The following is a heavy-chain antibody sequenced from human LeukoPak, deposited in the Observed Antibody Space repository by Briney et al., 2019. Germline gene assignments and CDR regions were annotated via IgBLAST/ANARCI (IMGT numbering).Heavy chain of an antibody. CDR3: ARGSSGWYRPYYYGMDV. CDR1: GFTFSSYW. CDR2: IKQDGSEK. V-gene: IGHV3-7*03. J-gene: IGHJ6*02. Sequence: GGSLRLSCAASGFTFSSYWMSWVRQAPGKGLEWVANIKQDGSEKYYVDSVKGRFTISRDNAKNSLYLQMNSLRAEDTAVYYCARGSSGWYRPYYYGMDVWGQGTTVTVSS. D-gene: IGHD6-19*01.